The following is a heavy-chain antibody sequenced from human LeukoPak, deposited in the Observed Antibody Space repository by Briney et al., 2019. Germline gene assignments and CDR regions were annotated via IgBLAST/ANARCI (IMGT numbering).Heavy chain of an antibody. D-gene: IGHD1-7*01. J-gene: IGHJ6*03. Sequence: ASVKVSCKTSGYTFTNFDINWVRQASGHGLEWMGWVHPNSGNTGYAQKFQGRVTITRNTSISTAYMELSSLRSEDTAVYYCARAPSWNYNRYYYYYVDVWGRGTTVTVSS. CDR3: ARAPSWNYNRYYYYYVDV. V-gene: IGHV1-8*03. CDR2: VHPNSGNT. CDR1: GYTFTNFD.